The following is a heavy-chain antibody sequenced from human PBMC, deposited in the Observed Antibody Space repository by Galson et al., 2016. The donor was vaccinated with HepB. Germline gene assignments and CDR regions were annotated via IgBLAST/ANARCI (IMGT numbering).Heavy chain of an antibody. Sequence: SETLSLTCAVSGGSITTTNWWSWVRQSPGGGLEWIGEVFHVGGTNYNPSLTSRVTISVDRSKNQFSLNLRTVTAADTAMYFCARVALGREYYFDYWGQGILVTVSS. V-gene: IGHV4-4*02. J-gene: IGHJ4*02. CDR1: GGSITTTNW. CDR2: VFHVGGT. D-gene: IGHD3-10*01. CDR3: ARVALGREYYFDY.